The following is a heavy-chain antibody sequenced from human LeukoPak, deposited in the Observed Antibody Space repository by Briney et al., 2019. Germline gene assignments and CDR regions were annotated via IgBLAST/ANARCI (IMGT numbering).Heavy chain of an antibody. Sequence: SGTLSLTCAVCGGSISSSAWWSWVRQPPGKGLEWIGEIYHDGSTHYNPSLKSRVTISVDKSQDQFSLRLRSVTAADTAVYYCARDQGAWYFDLWGRGTLVTVSS. J-gene: IGHJ2*01. CDR2: IYHDGST. V-gene: IGHV4-4*02. CDR1: GGSISSSAW. CDR3: ARDQGAWYFDL.